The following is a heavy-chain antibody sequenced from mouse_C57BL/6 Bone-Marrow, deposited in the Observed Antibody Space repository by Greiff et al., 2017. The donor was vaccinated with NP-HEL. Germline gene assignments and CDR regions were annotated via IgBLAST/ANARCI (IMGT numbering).Heavy chain of an antibody. CDR2: INPSSGYT. CDR1: GYTFTSYT. Sequence: QVQLQQSGAELARPGASVKMSCKASGYTFTSYTMHWVKQRPGQGLEWIGYINPSSGYTTYNQKFKDKATLTADKSYGTAYMQLSSLTSEDSAAYYCVRALYEGYPWFAYRGQGRLVTVSA. V-gene: IGHV1-4*01. J-gene: IGHJ3*01. CDR3: VRALYEGYPWFAY. D-gene: IGHD2-3*01.